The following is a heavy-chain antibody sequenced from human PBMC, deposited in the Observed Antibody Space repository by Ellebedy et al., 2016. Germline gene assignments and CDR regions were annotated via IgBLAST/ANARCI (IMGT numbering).Heavy chain of an antibody. CDR3: VHRTTITSVDY. CDR2: IYGNDDK. V-gene: IGHV2-5*01. CDR1: GFSLSTSAVV. J-gene: IGHJ4*02. D-gene: IGHD4-11*01. Sequence: SGPTLVKPTQTLTLTCTFSGFSLSTSAVVVGWIRQPPGKALEWLAFIYGNDDKRYIPSLRTRVTITKDTSKNQVVLTITNMDPVDTATYFCVHRTTITSVDYWGQGTLVTISS.